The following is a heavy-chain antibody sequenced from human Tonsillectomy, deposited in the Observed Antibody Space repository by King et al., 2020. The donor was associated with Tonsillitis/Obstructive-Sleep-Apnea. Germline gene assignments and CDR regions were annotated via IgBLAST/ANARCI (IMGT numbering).Heavy chain of an antibody. CDR1: GFTVSTSY. CDR3: ARGRPFYDFHR. CDR2: LYSCGGS. D-gene: IGHD2/OR15-2a*01. V-gene: IGHV3-53*01. J-gene: IGHJ4*02. Sequence: VQLVESGGALIQPGGSLRLSCAASGFTVSTSYMSWLLQGPGKGLEWVSVLYSCGGSYYADSVKGRFTISSDNSTNTLYPQMNSGRAEDTAVYYCARGRPFYDFHRWGQGTLVTVSS.